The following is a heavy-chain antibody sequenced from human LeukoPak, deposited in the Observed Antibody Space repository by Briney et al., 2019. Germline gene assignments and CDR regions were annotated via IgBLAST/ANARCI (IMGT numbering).Heavy chain of an antibody. J-gene: IGHJ4*02. CDR2: ISGSGGTK. D-gene: IGHD1-14*01. CDR1: GFTFSSYG. CDR3: ARETGWTEY. V-gene: IGHV3-23*01. Sequence: PGGSLRLSCAASGFTFSSYGMSWVRQAPGKGLEWVSAISGSGGTKYYAASVRGRFTISRDNAKNSLYLQMNSLRAEDTALYYCARETGWTEYWGQGTLVTVSS.